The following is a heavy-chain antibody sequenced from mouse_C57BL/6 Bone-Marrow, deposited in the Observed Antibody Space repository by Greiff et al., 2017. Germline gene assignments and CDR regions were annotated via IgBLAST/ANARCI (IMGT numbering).Heavy chain of an antibody. J-gene: IGHJ4*01. V-gene: IGHV5-4*03. CDR2: ISDGGSYT. Sequence: EVMLVESGGGLVKPGGSLKLSCAASGFTFSSYAMSWVRQTPEKRLEWVATISDGGSYTYYPDNVKGRFTISRDNAKNNLYLQMSHLKSEDTAMYYGARSTTIGYAMDDWGEGTSVTVSS. CDR1: GFTFSSYA. D-gene: IGHD1-1*01. CDR3: ARSTTIGYAMDD.